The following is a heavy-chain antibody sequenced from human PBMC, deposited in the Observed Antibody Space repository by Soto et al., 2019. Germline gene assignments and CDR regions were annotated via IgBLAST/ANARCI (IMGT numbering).Heavy chain of an antibody. Sequence: SETLSLTSTFPRSSISNAGYYYPGFRPHPGSGPEWIGYIFYSGNTYYTPSLKSRVTISVDTSKNQFSLKLSSVTAADTAVYYCARATHYYDSSGYSDRVLDYWGQGTLVTVS. D-gene: IGHD3-22*01. V-gene: IGHV4-31*03. CDR1: RSSISNAGYY. CDR3: ARATHYYDSSGYSDRVLDY. CDR2: IFYSGNT. J-gene: IGHJ4*02.